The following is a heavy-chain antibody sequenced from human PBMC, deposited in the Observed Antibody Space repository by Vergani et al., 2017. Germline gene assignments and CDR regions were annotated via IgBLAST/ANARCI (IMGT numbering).Heavy chain of an antibody. D-gene: IGHD1-26*01. CDR2: IIPILGIA. Sequence: QVQLVQSGAEVKKPGSSVKVSCKASGGTFSSYTISWVRQAPGQGLEWMGRIIPILGIANYAQKFQGRVTITADKSTSTAYMELSSLRAEDTAVYYCAGADSGSQGRGDAFDIWGQGTMVTVSS. CDR3: AGADSGSQGRGDAFDI. J-gene: IGHJ3*02. CDR1: GGTFSSYT. V-gene: IGHV1-69*02.